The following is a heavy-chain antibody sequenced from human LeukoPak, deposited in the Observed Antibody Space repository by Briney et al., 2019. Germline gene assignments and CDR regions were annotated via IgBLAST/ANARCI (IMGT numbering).Heavy chain of an antibody. CDR3: ARDGSSVATRRFDY. D-gene: IGHD5-12*01. V-gene: IGHV3-7*01. Sequence: GGSLRLSCAASGFTFSSYWMSWVRQAPGKGLEWVANIKQDGSEKYYVDSVKGRFTISRDNAKNSLDLQMNRLRAEDTAVYYCARDGSSVATRRFDYWGQGTLVTVSS. CDR1: GFTFSSYW. J-gene: IGHJ4*02. CDR2: IKQDGSEK.